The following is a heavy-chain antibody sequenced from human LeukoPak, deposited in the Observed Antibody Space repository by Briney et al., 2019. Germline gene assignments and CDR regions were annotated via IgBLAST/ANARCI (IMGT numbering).Heavy chain of an antibody. J-gene: IGHJ4*02. Sequence: GASVKVSCKASGYTFTGYYMHSVRQAPGQGLEWMGWISAYNGNTNYAQKLQGRVTMTTDTSTSTAYMELRSLRSDDTAVYYCARGGSGSYPFDYWGQGTLVTVSS. CDR3: ARGGSGSYPFDY. CDR1: GYTFTGYY. CDR2: ISAYNGNT. D-gene: IGHD1-26*01. V-gene: IGHV1-18*04.